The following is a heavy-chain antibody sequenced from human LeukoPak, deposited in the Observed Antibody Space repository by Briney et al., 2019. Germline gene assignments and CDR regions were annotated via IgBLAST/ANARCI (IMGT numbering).Heavy chain of an antibody. CDR1: GFTFNDYY. CDR2: ISDSGTTI. J-gene: IGHJ4*02. V-gene: IGHV3-11*04. D-gene: IGHD3-10*01. Sequence: GGSLRLSCAASGFTFNDYYMSWIRQAPGKGLEWVSYISYISDSGTTIYYADSVKGRFTISRDDAKNSVYLQMNSLRDEDTAVYYCATDGTPLRVGEVFFDNWGQGTLVTVSS. CDR3: ATDGTPLRVGEVFFDN.